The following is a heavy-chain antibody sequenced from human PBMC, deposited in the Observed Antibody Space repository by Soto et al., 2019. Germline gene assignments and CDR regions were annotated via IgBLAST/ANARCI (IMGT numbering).Heavy chain of an antibody. CDR3: ASYLTHCCKLGYCSSTSCFLYGMDV. CDR1: GGTFSSYA. CDR2: IIPIFGTA. D-gene: IGHD2-2*01. Sequence: QVQLVQSGAEVKKPGSSVKVSCKASGGTFSSYAISWVRQAPGQGLEWMGGIIPIFGTANYAQKFQGRVTITADESTSTAYMELSRLRSEDTAVYYCASYLTHCCKLGYCSSTSCFLYGMDVWGQGTTVTVSS. J-gene: IGHJ6*02. V-gene: IGHV1-69*01.